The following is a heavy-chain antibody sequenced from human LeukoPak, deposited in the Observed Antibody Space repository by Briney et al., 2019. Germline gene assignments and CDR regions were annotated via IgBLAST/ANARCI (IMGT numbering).Heavy chain of an antibody. CDR1: GGTFSSYA. CDR2: IIPIFGTA. J-gene: IGHJ4*02. Sequence: SVKVSCKASGGTFSSYAISWVRQAPGQGLEWMGGIIPIFGTANYAQKFQGRVTITTDESTGTAYMELSSLRSEDTAVYYCARSSGRYYDSSGYPYGDYWGQGTLVTVSS. CDR3: ARSSGRYYDSSGYPYGDY. D-gene: IGHD3-22*01. V-gene: IGHV1-69*05.